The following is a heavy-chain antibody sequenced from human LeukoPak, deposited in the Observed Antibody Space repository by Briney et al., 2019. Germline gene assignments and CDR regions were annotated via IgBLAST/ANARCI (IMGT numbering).Heavy chain of an antibody. CDR3: ARGGLGAVDY. D-gene: IGHD3/OR15-3a*01. J-gene: IGHJ4*02. CDR1: GFTFSSHW. CDR2: INNDGRVT. Sequence: GGSLSLSCAASGFTFSSHWIHWVRQAPGKGLVWVSFINNDGRVTSYADSVKGRFTISRDNAKNTLYLQMNTLRAEDTAMYYCARGGLGAVDYWGPGTLVTVSS. V-gene: IGHV3-74*01.